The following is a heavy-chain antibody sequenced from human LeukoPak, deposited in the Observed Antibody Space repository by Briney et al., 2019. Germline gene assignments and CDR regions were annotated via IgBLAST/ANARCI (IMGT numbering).Heavy chain of an antibody. CDR2: IKQGGGVK. Sequence: GASLRLSCAASGFTFSSYWMSWVRQAPGKGLEWVANIKQGGGVKYYVDSVKGRFTISRDNAKNSLYLQMNSLRAEDTAVYYCARDGGVWFGEFSYFDYWGQGTLVTVSS. J-gene: IGHJ4*02. CDR3: ARDGGVWFGEFSYFDY. CDR1: GFTFSSYW. D-gene: IGHD3-10*01. V-gene: IGHV3-7*01.